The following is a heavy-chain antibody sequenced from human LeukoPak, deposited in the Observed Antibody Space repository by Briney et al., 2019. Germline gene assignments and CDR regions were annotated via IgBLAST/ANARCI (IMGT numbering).Heavy chain of an antibody. V-gene: IGHV3-21*01. J-gene: IGHJ4*02. D-gene: IGHD4-23*01. CDR3: ARDYGGSSPFDY. CDR1: GFTFSSYS. CDR2: ISSSSSYI. Sequence: GGSLRLSCAASGFTFSSYSMNWVRQAPGKGLEWVSSISSSSSYIYSADSVKGRFTISRDNAKNSLYLQMNSLRAEDTAVYYCARDYGGSSPFDYWGKGTLVTVSS.